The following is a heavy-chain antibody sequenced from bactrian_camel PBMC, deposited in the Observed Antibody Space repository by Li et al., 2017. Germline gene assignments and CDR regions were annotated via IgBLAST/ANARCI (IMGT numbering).Heavy chain of an antibody. CDR1: GFTFSDNW. CDR3: AKALGGGNYYTGEYGY. D-gene: IGHD2*01. CDR2: IYTADGRT. V-gene: IGHV3S1*01. Sequence: HVQLVESGGGLVQPGGSLRPSCAASGFTFSDNWMPWVRQVPGKGLEWVSTIYTADGRTNSADSVKGRFTMSRDNAKNMLYLRMDNLKSEDTALYYCAKALGGGNYYTGEYGYWGQGTQVTVS. J-gene: IGHJ4*01.